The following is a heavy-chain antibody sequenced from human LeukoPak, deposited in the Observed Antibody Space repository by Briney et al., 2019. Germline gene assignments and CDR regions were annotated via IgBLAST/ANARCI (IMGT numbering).Heavy chain of an antibody. CDR3: ARGQLWTDFDY. CDR2: INSDGSST. V-gene: IGHV3-74*01. CDR1: GFTFSSYW. J-gene: IGHJ4*02. Sequence: PGGSLRLSCAASGFTFSSYWMHWVRQAPGKGLVWVSRINSDGSSTSYADSVKGRFTISRDNAKNTLHLQMNSLRAEDTAVYYCARGQLWTDFDYWGQGTLVTVSS. D-gene: IGHD5-18*01.